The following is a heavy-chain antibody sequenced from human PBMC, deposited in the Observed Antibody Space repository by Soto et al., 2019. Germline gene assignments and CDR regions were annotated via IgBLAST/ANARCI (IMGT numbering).Heavy chain of an antibody. CDR1: GLIFSTYT. CDR3: AANYYAYGLDV. CDR2: ISGSGTYI. V-gene: IGHV3-21*01. J-gene: IGHJ6*02. Sequence: VGSLRLSCAASGLIFSTYTMNWVRQAPGRGLEWVSSISGSGTYIYYADSVKGRFTISRDNAKNSLYLQMNSLRAEDTAVYYCAANYYAYGLDVWGQGTTVTVSS. D-gene: IGHD3-10*01.